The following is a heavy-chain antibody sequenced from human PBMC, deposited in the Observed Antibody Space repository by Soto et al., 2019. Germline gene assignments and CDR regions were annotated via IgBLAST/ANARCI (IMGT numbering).Heavy chain of an antibody. J-gene: IGHJ6*02. D-gene: IGHD4-17*01. Sequence: EVQLVESGGGLVKPGGSLRLSCAASGFTFSNAWMSWVRQAPGKGLEWVGRIKSKTDGGTTVYAAPVKGRFTISRADSKTTLYLQMNSLKTEDTAVYYCTTEERYGDYLKYYYGRDAWGQGTTVTVSS. CDR3: TTEERYGDYLKYYYGRDA. V-gene: IGHV3-15*01. CDR2: IKSKTDGGTT. CDR1: GFTFSNAW.